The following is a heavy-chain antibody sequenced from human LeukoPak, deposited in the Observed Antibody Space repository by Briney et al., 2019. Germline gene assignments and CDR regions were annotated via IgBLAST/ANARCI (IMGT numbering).Heavy chain of an antibody. J-gene: IGHJ4*02. Sequence: PGGSLRLSCAASGFTFSSYSMKWVRQAPGKGLEWVSGISSSGGGSYYADSVKGRFTISRDNSKNTLYLQMKGLRAEDTAVYYCAKDNVGVLMYFDYWGQGTLVTVSS. V-gene: IGHV3-23*01. CDR3: AKDNVGVLMYFDY. CDR1: GFTFSSYS. CDR2: ISSSGGGS. D-gene: IGHD1-26*01.